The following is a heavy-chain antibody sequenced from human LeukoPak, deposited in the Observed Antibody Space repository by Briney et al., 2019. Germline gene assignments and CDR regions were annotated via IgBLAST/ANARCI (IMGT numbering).Heavy chain of an antibody. J-gene: IGHJ6*03. Sequence: GGSLRLSCAASGFTFSRYSINWVRQAPGKGLEWVSYISSSSSSSSTIYYADSVKGRFTISRDNAKNSLYLQMNSLRAEDTAVYYCARDSPGDYYYMGVWGKGTTVTVSS. CDR1: GFTFSRYS. CDR3: ARDSPGDYYYMGV. V-gene: IGHV3-48*04. CDR2: ISSSSSSSSTI.